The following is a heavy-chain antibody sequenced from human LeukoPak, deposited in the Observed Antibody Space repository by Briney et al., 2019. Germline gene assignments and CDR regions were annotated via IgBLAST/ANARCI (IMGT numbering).Heavy chain of an antibody. Sequence: ASVKVSCKASGGTFSSYAISWVRQAPGQGLEWMGGIIPIFGTANYAQKFQGRVTITADESTSTAYMELSSLRSEDTDVYYCARYCSGGSCEGWGQGTLVTVSS. CDR3: ARYCSGGSCEG. J-gene: IGHJ4*02. CDR1: GGTFSSYA. V-gene: IGHV1-69*13. CDR2: IIPIFGTA. D-gene: IGHD2-15*01.